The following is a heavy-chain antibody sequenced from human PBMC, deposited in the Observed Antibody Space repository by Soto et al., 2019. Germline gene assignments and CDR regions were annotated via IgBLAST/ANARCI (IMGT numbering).Heavy chain of an antibody. CDR3: AKNGADYYYGMDI. V-gene: IGHV3-30*18. J-gene: IGHJ6*02. D-gene: IGHD4-17*01. CDR1: GFTFSSYG. CDR2: ISYDGSNK. Sequence: QPGGSLRLSCAASGFTFSSYGMHWVRQAPGKGLEWVAVISYDGSNKYYADSVKGRFTISRDNSKNTLYLQMNSLRAEDTAVYYCAKNGADYYYGMDIWGQGTTVTVSS.